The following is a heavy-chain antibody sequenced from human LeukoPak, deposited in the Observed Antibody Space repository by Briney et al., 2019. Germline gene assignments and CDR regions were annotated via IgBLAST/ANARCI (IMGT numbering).Heavy chain of an antibody. CDR3: ANPRYDSSGYYYVD. D-gene: IGHD3-22*01. V-gene: IGHV1-18*01. Sequence: GASVKVSCKASGYTFTSYGISWVRQAPGQGLEWMGWISAYNGNTNYAQKLQGRVTMTTDTSTSTAYMELRSLRSEDTAVYYCANPRYDSSGYYYVDWGQGILVTVSS. CDR1: GYTFTSYG. J-gene: IGHJ4*02. CDR2: ISAYNGNT.